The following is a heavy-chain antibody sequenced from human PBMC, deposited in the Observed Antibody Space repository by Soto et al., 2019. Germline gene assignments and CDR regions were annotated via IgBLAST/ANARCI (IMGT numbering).Heavy chain of an antibody. CDR1: GFTFSNYA. CDR3: ALRYCSRTTCPPLNSYFYMEV. V-gene: IGHV3-23*01. J-gene: IGHJ6*03. D-gene: IGHD2-2*01. CDR2: ISGSGGTT. Sequence: EMQLLESGGGLVQPGGSLRLSCAASGFTFSNYAMTWVRQAPGKGLEWVSSISGSGGTTFYAGSVKGRFAISRDNSKNTLYLQMNSLRAEDTAVYFCALRYCSRTTCPPLNSYFYMEVWGKGTTVTVSS.